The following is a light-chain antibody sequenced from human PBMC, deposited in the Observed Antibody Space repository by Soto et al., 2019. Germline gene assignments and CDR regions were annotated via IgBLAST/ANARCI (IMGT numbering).Light chain of an antibody. CDR2: EDT. CDR1: SSDVGSYNL. Sequence: QSALTQPASVSGSPGQSITISCPGTSSDVGSYNLVSWYQQHPGKAPKLMIYEDTKRPSGISNRFSGSKSGNTASLTISGLQAEDEADYYCSSYAGSSTYVVFGGGTKLTVL. V-gene: IGLV2-23*01. CDR3: SSYAGSSTYVV. J-gene: IGLJ2*01.